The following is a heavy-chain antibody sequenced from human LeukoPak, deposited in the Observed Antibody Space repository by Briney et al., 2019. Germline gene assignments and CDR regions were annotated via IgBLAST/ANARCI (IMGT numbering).Heavy chain of an antibody. V-gene: IGHV1-46*01. Sequence: ASVKLSCKASGYTLPSYFMHWVRQATGQGLEWMGIINPTGGSTTYAQKFQGRVTMTRDTSTSTVYMELSSLRSDDTAVYYCARTAARRFDYWGQGTLVTVSS. CDR3: ARTAARRFDY. CDR2: INPTGGST. J-gene: IGHJ4*02. CDR1: GYTLPSYF. D-gene: IGHD6-6*01.